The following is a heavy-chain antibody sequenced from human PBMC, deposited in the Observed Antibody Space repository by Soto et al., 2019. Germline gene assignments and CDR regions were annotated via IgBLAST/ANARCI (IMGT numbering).Heavy chain of an antibody. CDR2: ISRVGSNE. CDR1: GFTFSSYL. Sequence: QVQLVESGGGVVQPGRSLRLSCATSGFTFSSYLIHWVRQTPDKGLEWVAFISRVGSNEYYAGSVKGRFTISRDNSKNTLYLEMKSRRAEDTAGYYCARDDEGGSDCDLGYWGQGALVTVSS. V-gene: IGHV3-30-3*01. CDR3: ARDDEGGSDCDLGY. D-gene: IGHD3-10*01. J-gene: IGHJ4*02.